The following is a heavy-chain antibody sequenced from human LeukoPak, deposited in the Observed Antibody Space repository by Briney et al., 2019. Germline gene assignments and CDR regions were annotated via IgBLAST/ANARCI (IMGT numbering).Heavy chain of an antibody. CDR1: GGSISSYY. D-gene: IGHD3-9*01. J-gene: IGHJ4*02. V-gene: IGHV4-59*08. CDR3: ARHTGIGYDILTGYYIRGIFDY. CDR2: IYYSGST. Sequence: SETLSLTCTVSGGSISSYYWSWIRQPPGKGLEWIGYIYYSGSTNYNPSLKSRVTISVDTSKNQFSLKLSSVTAADTAVYYCARHTGIGYDILTGYYIRGIFDYWGQGTLVTVSS.